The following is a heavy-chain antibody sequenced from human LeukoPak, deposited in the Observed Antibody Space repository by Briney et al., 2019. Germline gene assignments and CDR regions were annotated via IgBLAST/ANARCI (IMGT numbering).Heavy chain of an antibody. CDR2: IASDGST. CDR1: GFSSYW. J-gene: IGHJ4*02. CDR3: IGSGGWPGY. Sequence: GGSLRLSCAASGFSSYWMHWVRQAPGKGLVWVSRIASDGSTVYADSVKGRFTISGDNAKDTVYLQMNSLRVEDTAVYYCIGSGGWPGYWGQGTLVTVSS. V-gene: IGHV3-74*01. D-gene: IGHD1-26*01.